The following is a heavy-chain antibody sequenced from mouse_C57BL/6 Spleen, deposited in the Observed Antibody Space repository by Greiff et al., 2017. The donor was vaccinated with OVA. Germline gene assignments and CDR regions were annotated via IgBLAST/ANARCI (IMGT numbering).Heavy chain of an antibody. CDR3: AKNPYGNSYYFDY. V-gene: IGHV2-5*01. CDR1: GFSLTSYG. D-gene: IGHD2-1*01. Sequence: VQLQESGPGLVQPSQSLSITCTVSGFSLTSYGVHWVRQSPGTGLEWLGVIWRGGSTDYNAAFMSRLSITKDNSKSQVFFKMNSLQADDTAIYNCAKNPYGNSYYFDYWGQGTTLTVSS. J-gene: IGHJ2*01. CDR2: IWRGGST.